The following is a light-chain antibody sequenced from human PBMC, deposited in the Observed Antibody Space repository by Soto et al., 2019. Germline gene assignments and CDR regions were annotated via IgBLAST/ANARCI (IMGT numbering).Light chain of an antibody. Sequence: QSALTQPASVSGSPGQSITISCTGTSSDVGGHSYVSWYQQRPGKAPKLMIYDVGNRPSGVSNRFSGPKSGNTASLSISGLQAEDEADYYCSSYTITSTYVVFGGGTKLTVL. CDR2: DVG. CDR1: SSDVGGHSY. J-gene: IGLJ2*01. V-gene: IGLV2-14*03. CDR3: SSYTITSTYVV.